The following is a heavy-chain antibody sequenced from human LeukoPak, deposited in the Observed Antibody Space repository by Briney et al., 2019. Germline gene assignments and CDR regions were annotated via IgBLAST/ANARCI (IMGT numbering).Heavy chain of an antibody. D-gene: IGHD3-22*01. Sequence: GGSLRLSCAASGFTFSDYYMSWIRQAPGKGLEWVSYISSSGSTIYYADSVKGRFTISRDNAKNSLYLQMNSLRAEDTAVYYCATPRDSSGYYDAFDIWGQGTMVTVSS. CDR3: ATPRDSSGYYDAFDI. CDR1: GFTFSDYY. J-gene: IGHJ3*02. CDR2: ISSSGSTI. V-gene: IGHV3-11*01.